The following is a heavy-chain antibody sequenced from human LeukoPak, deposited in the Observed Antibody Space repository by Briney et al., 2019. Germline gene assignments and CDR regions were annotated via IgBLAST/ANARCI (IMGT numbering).Heavy chain of an antibody. CDR1: GFTFSSYS. D-gene: IGHD4-17*01. CDR2: ISSSSTYI. V-gene: IGHV3-21*01. CDR3: ARARNDYGDYDAFDI. J-gene: IGHJ3*02. Sequence: GGSLRLSCAASGFTFSSYSMNWVRQAPGKGLEWVSSISSSSTYIYYADSVKGRFTISRDNAKKSLHLQMSSLRAEDTAVYNCARARNDYGDYDAFDIWGQGTMVTVSS.